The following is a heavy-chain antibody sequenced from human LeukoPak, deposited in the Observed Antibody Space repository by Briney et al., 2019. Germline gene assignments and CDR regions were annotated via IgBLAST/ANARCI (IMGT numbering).Heavy chain of an antibody. V-gene: IGHV1-2*02. Sequence: ASVRVSCKTSGYSFTDYYIHWVRQAPGQGLEWMGWINPKSGRTSSARKFQDRVTMTRDPSISTVYMDMAWLTSDDTAIYFCGRADFVDAGPYLIGPWGQGTLVTVSS. CDR3: GRADFVDAGPYLIGP. CDR1: GYSFTDYY. D-gene: IGHD3-3*01. J-gene: IGHJ5*02. CDR2: INPKSGRT.